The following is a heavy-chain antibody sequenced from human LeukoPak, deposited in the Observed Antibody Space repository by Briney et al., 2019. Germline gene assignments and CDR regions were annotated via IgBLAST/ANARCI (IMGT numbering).Heavy chain of an antibody. V-gene: IGHV3-74*01. D-gene: IGHD2-15*01. CDR2: INSDGSST. CDR3: AREDIKYYYYYYGTDV. J-gene: IGHJ6*02. Sequence: GGSLRLSCAASGFTFSSYWMHWVRQAPGKGLVWVSRINSDGSSTSYADSVKGRFTISRDNAKNTLYLQMNSLRAEDTAVYYCAREDIKYYYYYYGTDVWGQGTTVTVSS. CDR1: GFTFSSYW.